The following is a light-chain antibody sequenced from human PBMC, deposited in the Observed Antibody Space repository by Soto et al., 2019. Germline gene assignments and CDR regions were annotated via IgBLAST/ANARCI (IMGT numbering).Light chain of an antibody. CDR1: QSVSSSY. J-gene: IGKJ2*01. V-gene: IGKV3-20*01. CDR2: GAS. CDR3: QQYGSSLYT. Sequence: EIVLTQSPGTLSLSPGERVTFSCRASQSVSSSYLAWYQQKPGQAPRLLIYGASSRATGIPDRFSGSGSGTDFTLTISRLEPEDFAVYYCQQYGSSLYTLGQGTKLEIK.